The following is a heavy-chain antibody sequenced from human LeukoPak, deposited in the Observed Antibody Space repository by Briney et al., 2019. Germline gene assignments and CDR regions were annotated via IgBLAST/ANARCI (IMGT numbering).Heavy chain of an antibody. V-gene: IGHV4-34*01. Sequence: PSETLSLTCAVYGGSFSGYYWSWIRQPPGKGLEWIGEINHSGSTNYNPSLKSRVTISVDTSKNQFSLKLSSVTAADTAVYYCARALGPDSSGYYWDGFDIWGQGTMVTVSS. CDR3: ARALGPDSSGYYWDGFDI. D-gene: IGHD3-22*01. J-gene: IGHJ3*02. CDR2: INHSGST. CDR1: GGSFSGYY.